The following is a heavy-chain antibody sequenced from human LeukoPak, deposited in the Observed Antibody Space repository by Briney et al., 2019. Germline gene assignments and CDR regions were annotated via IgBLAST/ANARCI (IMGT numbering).Heavy chain of an antibody. Sequence: GGSLRLSCAASGFTFSSYGMHWVRQAPGKGLEWVAFIRYDGSNKYYADSVKGRFTISRDNSKNTLYLQMNSLRAEDTAVYYCAKDHYYDSSGTPDYWGQGTLVTVSS. CDR3: AKDHYYDSSGTPDY. J-gene: IGHJ4*02. V-gene: IGHV3-30*02. D-gene: IGHD3-22*01. CDR1: GFTFSSYG. CDR2: IRYDGSNK.